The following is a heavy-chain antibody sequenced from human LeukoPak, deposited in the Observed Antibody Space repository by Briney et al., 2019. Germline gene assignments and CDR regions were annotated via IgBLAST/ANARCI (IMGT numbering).Heavy chain of an antibody. J-gene: IGHJ4*02. CDR3: ARAPGWLRALGFDY. CDR1: GFTFSSYW. D-gene: IGHD5-12*01. V-gene: IGHV3-7*01. Sequence: GGSLRLSCAASGFTFSSYWMSWVRQAPGKGLEWVANIKQDGSEKYYVDSVKGRFTISRDNAKNSLYLQMNSLRAEDTAVYCCARAPGWLRALGFDYWGQGTLVTVSS. CDR2: IKQDGSEK.